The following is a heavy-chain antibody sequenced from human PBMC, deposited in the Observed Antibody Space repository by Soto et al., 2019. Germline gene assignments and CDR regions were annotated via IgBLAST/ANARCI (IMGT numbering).Heavy chain of an antibody. CDR3: AKATATGGGAFDI. CDR1: GFICSSYD. Sequence: GGSLRLSCAASGFICSSYDMSWVRQAPGKGLEWVSTILVDGRTFYVDSVKGRFTISRDSSQNTVYLQMNSLTAGDTALYYCAKATATGGGAFDICGQGXMVTVSS. D-gene: IGHD2-8*02. J-gene: IGHJ3*02. V-gene: IGHV3-23*01. CDR2: ILVDGRT.